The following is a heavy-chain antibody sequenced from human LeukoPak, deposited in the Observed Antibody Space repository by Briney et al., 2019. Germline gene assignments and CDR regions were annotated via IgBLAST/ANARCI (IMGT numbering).Heavy chain of an antibody. Sequence: KPSETLSLTCAVYGGSFSGYYWSWIRQPPGKGLEWIGEINHSGSTNYSPSLKSRVTISVDTSKNQFSLKLSSVTAAHTAVYYCATAADPTSNNWFDPWGQGTLVTVSS. J-gene: IGHJ5*02. V-gene: IGHV4-34*01. CDR1: GGSFSGYY. CDR3: ATAADPTSNNWFDP. CDR2: INHSGST.